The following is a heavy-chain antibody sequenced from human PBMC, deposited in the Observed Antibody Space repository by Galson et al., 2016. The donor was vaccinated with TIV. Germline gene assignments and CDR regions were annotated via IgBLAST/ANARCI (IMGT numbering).Heavy chain of an antibody. J-gene: IGHJ5*02. CDR1: GFDIRGYA. CDR3: TRVGLGFSLGSGFDP. Sequence: SLRLSCAASGFDIRGYALHWVRQAPGKGLEWVASISRDETTRYADSVMGRFTISRDVSRRLMFLQLNSLRVEDTALYRCTRVGLGFSLGSGFDPWGQGTLVSVSS. D-gene: IGHD3-10*01. V-gene: IGHV3-30*04. CDR2: ISRDETTR.